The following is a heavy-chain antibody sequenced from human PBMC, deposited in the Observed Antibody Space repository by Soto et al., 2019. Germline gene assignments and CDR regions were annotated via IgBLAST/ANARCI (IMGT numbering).Heavy chain of an antibody. Sequence: QVQLVQSGAEVKKPGASVKVSCKASGYTFTTYYMHWVRQAPGQGLEWMGIINPSGGSTSYAQKFQGSVTMTMDTSTSTVYMELSSLRSEDTAVYYCARESVDIEATARVSGGMDVWGQGTTVTVSS. J-gene: IGHJ6*02. V-gene: IGHV1-46*01. D-gene: IGHD5-12*01. CDR1: GYTFTTYY. CDR2: INPSGGST. CDR3: ARESVDIEATARVSGGMDV.